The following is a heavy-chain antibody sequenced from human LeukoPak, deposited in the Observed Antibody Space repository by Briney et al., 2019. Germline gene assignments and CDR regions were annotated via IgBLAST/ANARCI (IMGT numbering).Heavy chain of an antibody. Sequence: SVKVSCTASGGTFSSYAISWVRQAPGQGLEWMGGIIPIFGKANYAQKFQGRVTITAVESMSTAYMELSSLGSEDTAVYYCARGWLAETTVVTPYNYWGQGTLVTVSS. CDR1: GGTFSSYA. D-gene: IGHD4-23*01. J-gene: IGHJ4*02. CDR3: ARGWLAETTVVTPYNY. CDR2: IIPIFGKA. V-gene: IGHV1-69*13.